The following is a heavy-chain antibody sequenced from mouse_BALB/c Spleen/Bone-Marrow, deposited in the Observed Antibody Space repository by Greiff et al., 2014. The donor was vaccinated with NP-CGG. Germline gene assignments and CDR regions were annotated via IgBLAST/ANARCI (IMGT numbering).Heavy chain of an antibody. J-gene: IGHJ4*01. V-gene: IGHV2-6-2*01. CDR1: GSSLNSYG. Sequence: VKLQESGPDLVAPSQSLSITCTVSGSSLNSYGVHWVRQPPGKGLEWLGVIWSDGSTTYNSALKSRLSISKDNSKSQLFLKMNSLQTDDTAMYYCARHERGYPYAMDYWGQGTSVTVSS. CDR3: ARHERGYPYAMDY. D-gene: IGHD2-2*01. CDR2: IWSDGST.